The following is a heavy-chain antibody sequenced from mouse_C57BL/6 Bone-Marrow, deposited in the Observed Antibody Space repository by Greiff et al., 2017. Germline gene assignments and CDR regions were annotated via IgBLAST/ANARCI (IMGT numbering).Heavy chain of an antibody. V-gene: IGHV15-2*01. Sequence: VQLQQSGSELRSPGSSVKLSCKDFDSEVFPIAYMSWVRQKPGHGFEWIGGILPSIGRTIYGEKFEDKATLDADTLSNTAYLELNSLTSEDSAIYYCARGPYGSSYDYYAMDYWGQGTSVTVSS. D-gene: IGHD1-1*01. CDR3: ARGPYGSSYDYYAMDY. J-gene: IGHJ4*01. CDR1: DSEVFPIAY. CDR2: ILPSIGRT.